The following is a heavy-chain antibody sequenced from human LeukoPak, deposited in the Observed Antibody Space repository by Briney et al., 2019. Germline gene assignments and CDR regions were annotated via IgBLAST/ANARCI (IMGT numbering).Heavy chain of an antibody. D-gene: IGHD3-9*01. V-gene: IGHV4-30-2*02. J-gene: IGHJ6*02. CDR3: ARDHWLFPSKTWYYYGMDV. CDR2: IYDSGST. CDR1: GGSISSGGYY. Sequence: SQTLSLTCTVSGGSISSGGYYWSWIRQPPGKGLEWIGYIYDSGSTYYNPSLKSRVTISVDRSKNLFSLILTPVSASDTAIYYCARDHWLFPSKTWYYYGMDVWGQGTTVTVSS.